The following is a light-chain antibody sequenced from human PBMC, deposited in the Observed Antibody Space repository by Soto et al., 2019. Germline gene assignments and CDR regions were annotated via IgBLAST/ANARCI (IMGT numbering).Light chain of an antibody. CDR2: TAS. CDR3: IQDYNYPLT. Sequence: AIQMTQSPSSLSASVGDRVTITCRASQGIRSELGWYQQKPGKAPNLLIYTASTLQSGVPSRFSGSGSGTEFTLTISSLQPEDFATYYCIQDYNYPLTFGGGTKVDIK. J-gene: IGKJ4*01. CDR1: QGIRSE. V-gene: IGKV1-6*02.